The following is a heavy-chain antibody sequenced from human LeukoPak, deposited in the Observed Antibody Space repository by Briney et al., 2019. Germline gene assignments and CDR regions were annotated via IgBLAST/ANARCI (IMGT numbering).Heavy chain of an antibody. D-gene: IGHD5-12*01. J-gene: IGHJ4*02. V-gene: IGHV4-34*01. CDR2: INHSGST. Sequence: SETLSLTCAVYGGSFSGYYWSWIRQPPGKGLEWIGEINHSGSTNYNPSLKSRVTISVDTSKNQFSLKLSSVTAADTAMYYCARGRGATIPFPPDYWGQGTLVTVSS. CDR1: GGSFSGYY. CDR3: ARGRGATIPFPPDY.